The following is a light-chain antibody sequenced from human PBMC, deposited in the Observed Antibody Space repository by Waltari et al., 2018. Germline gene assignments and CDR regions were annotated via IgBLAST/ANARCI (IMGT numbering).Light chain of an antibody. CDR1: QDISNY. V-gene: IGKV1-33*01. Sequence: DIQMTHSPSSLSASVGARVTSTCQASQDISNYLNWYQQKPGKAPKLLIYDASNLETGVPSRFSGSGSGTDFTFTISSLQPEDIATYYCQQYDNLLIFTFGPGTKVDIK. CDR3: QQYDNLLIFT. J-gene: IGKJ3*01. CDR2: DAS.